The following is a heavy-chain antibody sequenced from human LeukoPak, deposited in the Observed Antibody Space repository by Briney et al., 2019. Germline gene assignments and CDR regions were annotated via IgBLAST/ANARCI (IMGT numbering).Heavy chain of an antibody. V-gene: IGHV4-34*01. Sequence: SETLSLTCAVYGGSSSGYYWSWIRQPPGKGLEWIGEIKHSGSTNYNPSLKSRVTISVDTSKNQFSLRLISVTAADTAVYYCARHYTPQGYSSSWYGLDYYGMDVWGQGTTVTVSS. CDR2: IKHSGST. J-gene: IGHJ6*02. D-gene: IGHD6-13*01. CDR3: ARHYTPQGYSSSWYGLDYYGMDV. CDR1: GGSSSGYY.